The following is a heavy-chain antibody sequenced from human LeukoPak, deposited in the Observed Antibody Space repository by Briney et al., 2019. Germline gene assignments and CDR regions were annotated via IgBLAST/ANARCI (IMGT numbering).Heavy chain of an antibody. CDR1: GFTFSSYA. Sequence: GGSLRLSCAASGFTFSSYAMSWVRQAPGRGLEWVSAISGSGGSTYYADSVKGRFTISRDNSKNTLYLQMNSLRAEDTAVYYCAKDNRYSSVFPDYWGQGTLVTVSS. CDR2: ISGSGGST. D-gene: IGHD6-19*01. J-gene: IGHJ4*02. V-gene: IGHV3-23*01. CDR3: AKDNRYSSVFPDY.